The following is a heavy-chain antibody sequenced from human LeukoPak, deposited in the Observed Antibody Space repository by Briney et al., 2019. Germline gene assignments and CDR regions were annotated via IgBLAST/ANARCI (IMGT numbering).Heavy chain of an antibody. CDR1: GFTFSNAW. CDR3: TTDRDYGDYEWDY. CDR2: IKSKTDGGTT. D-gene: IGHD4-17*01. J-gene: IGHJ4*02. V-gene: IGHV3-15*01. Sequence: GGSLRLSCAASGFTFSNAWMNWVRQAPGKGLEWVGRIKSKTDGGTTDYAAPVKGRFTISRDDSKNTLYLQMNSLKTEDTAAYYCTTDRDYGDYEWDYWGQGTLVTVSS.